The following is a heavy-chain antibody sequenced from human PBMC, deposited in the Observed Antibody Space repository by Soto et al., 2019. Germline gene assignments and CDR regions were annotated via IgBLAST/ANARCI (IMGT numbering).Heavy chain of an antibody. CDR3: ARSKNVEMATPGGGCDAFDI. V-gene: IGHV5-51*01. D-gene: IGHD5-12*01. J-gene: IGHJ3*02. CDR1: GYSFTSYW. Sequence: GESLKISCKGSGYSFTSYWIGWVRQMPGKGLEWMGIIYPGDSDTRYSPSFQGQVTISADKSISTAYLQWSSLKASDTAMYYCARSKNVEMATPGGGCDAFDIWGQGTMVTVSS. CDR2: IYPGDSDT.